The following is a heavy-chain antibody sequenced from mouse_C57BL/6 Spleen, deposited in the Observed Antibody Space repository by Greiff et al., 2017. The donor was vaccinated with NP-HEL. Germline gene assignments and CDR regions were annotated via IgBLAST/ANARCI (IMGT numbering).Heavy chain of an antibody. CDR2: IWRGGST. Sequence: QLQQSGPGLVQPSQSLSITCTVSGFSLTSYGVHWVRQSPGKGLEWLGVIWRGGSTDYNAAFMSRLSITKDNSKSQVFFKMNSLQADDTAIYYCAKGYYGSSYWYFDVWGTGTTVTVSS. D-gene: IGHD1-1*01. V-gene: IGHV2-5*01. J-gene: IGHJ1*03. CDR3: AKGYYGSSYWYFDV. CDR1: GFSLTSYG.